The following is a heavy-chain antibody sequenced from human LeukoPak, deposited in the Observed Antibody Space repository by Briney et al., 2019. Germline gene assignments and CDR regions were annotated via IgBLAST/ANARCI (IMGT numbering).Heavy chain of an antibody. J-gene: IGHJ6*03. CDR1: GYTFTSYY. V-gene: IGHV1-46*01. Sequence: ASVKVSCKASGYTFTSYYMHWVRQAPGQGLEWMGIINPSGGSTSYAQKFQGRVTMTRDTSTSTVYMELSSLRSEDTAVYYCARDCFTTVTCYYYYMDVWGKGTTVTVSS. CDR3: ARDCFTTVTCYYYYMDV. D-gene: IGHD4-11*01. CDR2: INPSGGST.